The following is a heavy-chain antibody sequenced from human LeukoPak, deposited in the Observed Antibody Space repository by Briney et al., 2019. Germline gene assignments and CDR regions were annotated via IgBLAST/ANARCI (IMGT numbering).Heavy chain of an antibody. V-gene: IGHV3-21*01. CDR2: ISSSSSYI. D-gene: IGHD4-17*01. CDR1: GFTFSSYS. CDR3: ASKGYGDYPFDY. J-gene: IGHJ4*02. Sequence: NPGGSLRLSCAASGFTFSSYSMNWVRQAPGKELEWVSSISSSSSYIYYADSVKGRFTISRDNAKNSLYPQMNSLRAEDTAVYYCASKGYGDYPFDYWGQGTLVTVSS.